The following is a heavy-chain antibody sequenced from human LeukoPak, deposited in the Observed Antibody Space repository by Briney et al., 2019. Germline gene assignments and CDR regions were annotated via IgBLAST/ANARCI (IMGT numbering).Heavy chain of an antibody. Sequence: PGRSLRLSCAASGFAFSSYVMHWVRQAPGKGLEWVAVIWNDGSNKYFADSVKGRFTISRDSSKNTLYLQMNSLRAEDTAVYYCASATGDNDAFDIWGQGTMVTVSS. J-gene: IGHJ3*02. D-gene: IGHD7-27*01. CDR2: IWNDGSNK. V-gene: IGHV3-33*01. CDR3: ASATGDNDAFDI. CDR1: GFAFSSYV.